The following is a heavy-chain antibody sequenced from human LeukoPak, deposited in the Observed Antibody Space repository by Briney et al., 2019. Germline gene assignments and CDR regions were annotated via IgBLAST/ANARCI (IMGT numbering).Heavy chain of an antibody. V-gene: IGHV4-59*01. CDR2: IYHSGST. CDR1: GGSISTYY. D-gene: IGHD3-10*01. Sequence: PSETLSLTCTVSGGSISTYYWSWIRQPPGKGLEWIGYIYHSGSTNYNPSLKSRVTISVDTSKNQFSLKLSSVTAADTAVYYCARVPIRITMVRGVIRRHNWFDPWGQGTLVTVSS. J-gene: IGHJ5*02. CDR3: ARVPIRITMVRGVIRRHNWFDP.